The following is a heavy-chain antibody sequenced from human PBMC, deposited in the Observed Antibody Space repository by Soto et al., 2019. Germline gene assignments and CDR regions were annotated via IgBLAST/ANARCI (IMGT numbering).Heavy chain of an antibody. CDR1: GGSISSGPYS. J-gene: IGHJ6*02. D-gene: IGHD2-2*01. CDR3: ARLGGFCSSTNCYGYYAMEV. Sequence: SETLSLTCTVSGGSISSGPYSWGWIRQPPGEGLEWIATFHYGESTHYNPSLESRVTVSVDTSQNHFSLKVSSVTVADTAVYYCARLGGFCSSTNCYGYYAMEVWGQGTTVTVSS. V-gene: IGHV4-39*02. CDR2: FHYGEST.